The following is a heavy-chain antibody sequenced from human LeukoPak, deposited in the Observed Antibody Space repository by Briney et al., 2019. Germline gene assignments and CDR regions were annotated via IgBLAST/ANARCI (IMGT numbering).Heavy chain of an antibody. CDR1: GFTFSSYA. J-gene: IGHJ4*02. Sequence: GGSLRLSCAASGFTFSSYAMHWVRQAPGKGLEWVAVISYDGSNKYYADSVKGRFTISRDNSKNTLYLQMNSLRAEDTAVYYCARLIVATRGGYWGQGTLVTVSS. D-gene: IGHD5-12*01. V-gene: IGHV3-30-3*01. CDR3: ARLIVATRGGY. CDR2: ISYDGSNK.